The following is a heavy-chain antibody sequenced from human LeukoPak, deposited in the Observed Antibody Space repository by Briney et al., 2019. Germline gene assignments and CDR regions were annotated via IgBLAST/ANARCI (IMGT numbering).Heavy chain of an antibody. J-gene: IGHJ3*02. Sequence: ASVKVSCKASGYTFTAYYMHWVRQAPGQGLEWMGWINPNSGGTNYAQKFQGRVTMTRDTSISTAYMELSRLRSDDTAVYYCARDYYDSSVFGVFDIWGQGKMVTVSS. CDR2: INPNSGGT. CDR1: GYTFTAYY. CDR3: ARDYYDSSVFGVFDI. D-gene: IGHD3-22*01. V-gene: IGHV1-2*02.